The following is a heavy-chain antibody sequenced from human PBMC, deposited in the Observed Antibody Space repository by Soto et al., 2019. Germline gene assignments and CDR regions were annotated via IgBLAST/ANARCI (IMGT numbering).Heavy chain of an antibody. J-gene: IGHJ4*02. CDR2: IYPGDSDT. V-gene: IGHV5-51*01. Sequence: GESVKISCKASGFTFTIYWIAWVRQRPGKGLEWMGIIYPGDSDTSYSPSFQGQVTISADKSINTAYLQWSSLKASDTAMYYCAKHEGYCSSTTCSNFDYWGQETLVTVSS. D-gene: IGHD2-2*01. CDR3: AKHEGYCSSTTCSNFDY. CDR1: GFTFTIYW.